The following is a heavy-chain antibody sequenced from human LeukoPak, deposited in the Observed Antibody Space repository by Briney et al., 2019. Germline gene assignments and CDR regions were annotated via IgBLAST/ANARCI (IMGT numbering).Heavy chain of an antibody. V-gene: IGHV4-31*03. D-gene: IGHD3-10*01. CDR1: GGSISSGGYY. CDR3: ARDHWHGSGTSSVGYYFDY. J-gene: IGHJ4*02. CDR2: IYYSGST. Sequence: SETLSLTCTASGGSISSGGYYWSWIRQHPGKGLEWIGYIYYSGSTYYNPSLKSRVTISVDTSKNRFSLKLSSVTAADMAVYYCARDHWHGSGTSSVGYYFDYWGQGTLVTVSS.